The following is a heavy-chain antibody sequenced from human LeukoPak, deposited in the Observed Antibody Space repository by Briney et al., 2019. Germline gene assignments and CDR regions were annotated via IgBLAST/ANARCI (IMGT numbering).Heavy chain of an antibody. CDR3: ARDQRNYYGSGSYSVLDY. D-gene: IGHD3-10*01. J-gene: IGHJ4*02. Sequence: SETLSLTCTVSGGSISSSSYYWGWIRQPPGKGLEWIVSIYYSGSTYYNPSLKSRVTISVDTSKNKFSLKLSSVTAADTAVYYCARDQRNYYGSGSYSVLDYWGQGTLVTVSS. CDR1: GGSISSSSYY. CDR2: IYYSGST. V-gene: IGHV4-39*02.